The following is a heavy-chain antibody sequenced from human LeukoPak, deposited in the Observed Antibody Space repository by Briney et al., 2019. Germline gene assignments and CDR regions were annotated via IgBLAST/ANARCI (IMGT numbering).Heavy chain of an antibody. D-gene: IGHD2/OR15-2a*01. J-gene: IGHJ4*02. V-gene: IGHV3-15*01. CDR2: IKSKTDGGAI. CDR3: NTDSLVLYY. Sequence: PGGSLRLSCAASGLTFNNAWMSWVRQAPGKGLEWVGRIKSKTDGGAIDYATPVEGRFTISRDDSKNTLYLQMNSLKTEDTGVYYCNTDSLVLYYWGQGTLVTVSS. CDR1: GLTFNNAW.